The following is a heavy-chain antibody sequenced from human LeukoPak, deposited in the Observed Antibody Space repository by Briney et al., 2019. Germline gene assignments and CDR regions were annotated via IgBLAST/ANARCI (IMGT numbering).Heavy chain of an antibody. J-gene: IGHJ4*02. D-gene: IGHD6-6*01. CDR3: ARVGIAARGRDY. CDR2: ISSRSSYI. CDR1: GFTFSSYA. V-gene: IGHV3-21*01. Sequence: PGGSLRLSCAASGFTFSSYAMSWVRQAPGKGLEWVSSISSRSSYIYYADSVKGRFTISRDDAKNSLYLQMNSLRAEDTAVYYCARVGIAARGRDYWGQGTLVTVSS.